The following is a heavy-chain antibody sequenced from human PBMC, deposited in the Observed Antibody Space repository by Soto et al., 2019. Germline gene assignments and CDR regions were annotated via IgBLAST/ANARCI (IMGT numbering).Heavy chain of an antibody. CDR1: GFTFSHYY. D-gene: IGHD3-3*01. Sequence: RGSLRHSCAASGFTFSHYYMSWIRQAPGKGLEWVSHIGSSGNNIYYADSVKGRLTISSDNAKNSLYLQMNSLRAEDTAVYYSARAHPTWYGVEYYYCLDVSGQGPTVTAS. CDR3: ARAHPTWYGVEYYYCLDV. CDR2: IGSSGNNI. V-gene: IGHV3-11*01. J-gene: IGHJ6*02.